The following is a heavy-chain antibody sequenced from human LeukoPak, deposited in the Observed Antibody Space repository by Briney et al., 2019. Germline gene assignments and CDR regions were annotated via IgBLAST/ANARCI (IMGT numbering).Heavy chain of an antibody. CDR3: ARFLWFGERDAFDI. Sequence: SETLSLTCSVSGDSFSNCYWTWIRQPPGKGLERIGYIFYSGSTNYNPSLKSRVTISVDTSKNQFSLKLSSVTAADTAVYYCARFLWFGERDAFDIWGQGTMVTVSS. V-gene: IGHV4-59*01. CDR1: GDSFSNCY. D-gene: IGHD3-10*01. J-gene: IGHJ3*02. CDR2: IFYSGST.